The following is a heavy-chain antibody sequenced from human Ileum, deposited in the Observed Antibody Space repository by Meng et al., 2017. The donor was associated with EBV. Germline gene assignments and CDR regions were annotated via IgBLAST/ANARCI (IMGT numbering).Heavy chain of an antibody. D-gene: IGHD6-19*01. CDR2: FYFGGST. CDR1: GDSLSSSRYY. Sequence: LHLQVAGTGLVKPSETLSLPCTVSGDSLSSSRYYWDWIRQTPGKGLEWIGNFYFGGSTYYNPSLRSRVTISGDTSKNQFSLKLTSVTAADTAIYYCAREDSSGWFRVDYWGPGSLVTVSS. V-gene: IGHV4-39*07. CDR3: AREDSSGWFRVDY. J-gene: IGHJ4*02.